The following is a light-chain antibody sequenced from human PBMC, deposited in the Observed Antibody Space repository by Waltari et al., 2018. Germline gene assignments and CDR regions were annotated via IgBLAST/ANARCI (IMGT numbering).Light chain of an antibody. Sequence: SYELTQPPSVSMSSGQTASITCSGHKLVDQYVCWYQKKPGQPPVLVLYQDNRRPSEIPERFSGSNSGNTATLTISGTQALDEADYYCQAWDSSTVIFGGGTKLTVL. CDR2: QDN. CDR1: KLVDQY. CDR3: QAWDSSTVI. V-gene: IGLV3-1*01. J-gene: IGLJ2*01.